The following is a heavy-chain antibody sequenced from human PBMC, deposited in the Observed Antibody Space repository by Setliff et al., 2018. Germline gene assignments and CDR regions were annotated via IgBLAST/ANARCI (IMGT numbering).Heavy chain of an antibody. D-gene: IGHD3-10*01. J-gene: IGHJ5*01. Sequence: PGGSLRLSCVVSGLTVSNDFMGWVRQAPGKGLEWVSVIYNIGETRYADSVKGRFTISRDKSKNTLYLHFSSLRVEDTATYYCARDRGGTNPWFDFWGQGTQVTVSS. CDR1: GLTVSNDF. V-gene: IGHV3-53*01. CDR2: IYNIGET. CDR3: ARDRGGTNPWFDF.